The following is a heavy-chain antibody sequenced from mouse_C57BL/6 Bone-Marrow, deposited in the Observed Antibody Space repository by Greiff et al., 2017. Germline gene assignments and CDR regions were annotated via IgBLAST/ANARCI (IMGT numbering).Heavy chain of an antibody. V-gene: IGHV3-6*01. CDR2: ISYDGSN. J-gene: IGHJ4*01. D-gene: IGHD1-1*01. CDR1: GYSITSGYY. Sequence: DVKLQESGPGLVKPSQSLSLTCSVTGYSITSGYYWNWIRQFPGNKLEWMGYISYDGSNNYNPSLKNRISITRDTSKNQFFLKLNSVTTEDTATYYCARRGVTATVPHAMDYWGQGTSVTVSS. CDR3: ARRGVTATVPHAMDY.